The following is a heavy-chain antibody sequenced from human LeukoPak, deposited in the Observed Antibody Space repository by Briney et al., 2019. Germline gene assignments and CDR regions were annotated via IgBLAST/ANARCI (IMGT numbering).Heavy chain of an antibody. CDR3: ARGQLWPPFDY. CDR1: GGSISSYY. V-gene: IGHV4-59*08. CDR2: IYYSGST. Sequence: SETLSLTRTVSGGSISSYYWSWIRQPPGKGLEWIGYIYYSGSTNYNPSLKSRVTISVDTSKNQFSLKLSSVTAADTAVYYCARGQLWPPFDYWGQGTLVTVSS. J-gene: IGHJ4*02. D-gene: IGHD5-18*01.